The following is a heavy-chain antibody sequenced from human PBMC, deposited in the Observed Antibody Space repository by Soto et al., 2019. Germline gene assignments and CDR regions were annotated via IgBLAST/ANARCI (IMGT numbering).Heavy chain of an antibody. Sequence: SETLSLTCAVYGGSVSGYYWSWIRQPPGKGLEWIGEINHSGSTNYNPSLKSRVTISVDTSKNQFSLKLSSVTAADTAVYYCARVLGSSYLFHYYYGMDVWGQGTTVTVSS. CDR2: INHSGST. CDR3: ARVLGSSYLFHYYYGMDV. D-gene: IGHD6-13*01. V-gene: IGHV4-34*01. J-gene: IGHJ6*02. CDR1: GGSVSGYY.